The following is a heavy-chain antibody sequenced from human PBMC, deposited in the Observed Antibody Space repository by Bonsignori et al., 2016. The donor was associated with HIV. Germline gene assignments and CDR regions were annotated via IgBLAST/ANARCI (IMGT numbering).Heavy chain of an antibody. Sequence: WIRQPPGKGLEWVAVISYDGSNKYYADSVKGRFTISRDNSKNTLYLQMNSLRAEDTAVYYCAKDKYLRSGYMDVWGKGTTVTVSS. CDR3: AKDKYLRSGYMDV. D-gene: IGHD5-12*01. J-gene: IGHJ6*03. V-gene: IGHV3-30*18. CDR2: ISYDGSNK.